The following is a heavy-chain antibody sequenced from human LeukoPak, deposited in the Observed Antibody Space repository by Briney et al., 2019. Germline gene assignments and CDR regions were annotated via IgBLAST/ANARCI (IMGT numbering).Heavy chain of an antibody. J-gene: IGHJ3*02. CDR2: INHSGST. Sequence: PSETLSLTCAVYGGSFSGYYWSWIRQPPGKGLEWIGEINHSGSTNYNPSLKSRVTISVDTSKNQFSLKLSSVTAADTAVYYCARHHTTHPDAFDIWGQGTMVTVSS. V-gene: IGHV4-34*01. CDR3: ARHHTTHPDAFDI. D-gene: IGHD1-26*01. CDR1: GGSFSGYY.